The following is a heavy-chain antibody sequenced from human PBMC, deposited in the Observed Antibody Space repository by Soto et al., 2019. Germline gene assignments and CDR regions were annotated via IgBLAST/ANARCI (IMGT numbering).Heavy chain of an antibody. CDR3: AKALYGGFTY. V-gene: IGHV3-23*01. Sequence: PGGSLRLSCAASGFTFSVYAMSWARQAPGKGLEWVSGISGSGDSTHYADSVKGRFTVSRDNSKSMLYLQTNSLRAEDTAIYYCAKALYGGFTYWGQGTLVTVSS. D-gene: IGHD3-10*01. CDR1: GFTFSVYA. J-gene: IGHJ4*02. CDR2: ISGSGDST.